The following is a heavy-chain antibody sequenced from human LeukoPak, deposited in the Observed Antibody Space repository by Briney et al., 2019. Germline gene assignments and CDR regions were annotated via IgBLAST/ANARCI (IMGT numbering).Heavy chain of an antibody. CDR1: GFTFSRYC. CDR2: IKSDGST. J-gene: IGHJ5*02. CDR3: ARAVTYFYGSVTYDWFDP. V-gene: IGHV3-74*01. Sequence: GESLRLSCAASGFTFSRYCMTWVRQAPGKGLVWVSRIKSDGSTIYADSVKGRFTISRGNARNTLYLQMNSLRVEDTAMYYCARAVTYFYGSVTYDWFDPWGQGTLVTVSS. D-gene: IGHD3-10*01.